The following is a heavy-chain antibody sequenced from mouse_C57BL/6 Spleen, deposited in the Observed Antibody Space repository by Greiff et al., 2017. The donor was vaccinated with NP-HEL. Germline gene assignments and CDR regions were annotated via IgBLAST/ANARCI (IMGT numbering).Heavy chain of an antibody. Sequence: EVKLQESGPGLVKPSQSLSLTCSVTGYSITSGYYWNWIRQFPGNKLEWMGYISYDGSNNYNPSLKNRISITRDTSKNQFFLKLNSVTTEDTATYYCARGEDYGPHYFDYWGQGTTLTVSS. J-gene: IGHJ2*01. V-gene: IGHV3-6*01. CDR1: GYSITSGYY. D-gene: IGHD1-1*01. CDR2: ISYDGSN. CDR3: ARGEDYGPHYFDY.